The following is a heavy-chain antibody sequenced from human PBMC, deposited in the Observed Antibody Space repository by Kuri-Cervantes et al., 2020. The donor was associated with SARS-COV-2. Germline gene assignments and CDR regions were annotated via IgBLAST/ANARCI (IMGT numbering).Heavy chain of an antibody. CDR2: IYYSGST. Sequence: SETLSLTCTVSGGSISSYYWSWIRQPPGKGLEWIGYIYYSGSTNYNPSLKSRVTISVDTSKNQFSLKLSSVTAADTAVYYCAREYCSSTSCYNDASDIWGQGTMVTVSS. CDR1: GGSISSYY. CDR3: AREYCSSTSCYNDASDI. D-gene: IGHD2-2*02. J-gene: IGHJ3*02. V-gene: IGHV4-59*01.